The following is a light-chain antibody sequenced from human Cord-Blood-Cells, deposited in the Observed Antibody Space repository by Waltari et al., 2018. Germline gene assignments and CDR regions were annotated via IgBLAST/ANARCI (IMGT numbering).Light chain of an antibody. CDR1: QSVSSY. Sequence: EIVLTQSPATLSLSPGERATLSCRASQSVSSYLAWYQQKPGQAPRLLIYGASNRATGIPARFSGSGSGTDFPLTISSLVPEDFAVYYCQQRSNWPPFTLVPGTKVVIK. J-gene: IGKJ3*01. V-gene: IGKV3-11*01. CDR2: GAS. CDR3: QQRSNWPPFT.